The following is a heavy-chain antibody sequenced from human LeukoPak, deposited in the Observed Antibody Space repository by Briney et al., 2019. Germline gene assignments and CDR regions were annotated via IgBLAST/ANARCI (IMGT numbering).Heavy chain of an antibody. Sequence: GGSLRLSCAASGFTFSAYWMHWVRHAPGKGLVWVSRINGDGSITSYADSVKGRFIISRDNAKNTVYLQMNSLSAEDTAVYYCARDLELTYYDSSGHDYWGQGTLVTVSS. CDR1: GFTFSAYW. J-gene: IGHJ4*02. V-gene: IGHV3-74*01. CDR3: ARDLELTYYDSSGHDY. CDR2: INGDGSIT. D-gene: IGHD3-22*01.